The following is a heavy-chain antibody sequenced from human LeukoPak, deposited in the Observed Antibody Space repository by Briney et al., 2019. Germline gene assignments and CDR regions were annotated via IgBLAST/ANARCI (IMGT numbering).Heavy chain of an antibody. CDR3: ARDKTPGGGWYNYFDY. V-gene: IGHV3-21*01. CDR1: GSTFSSYS. Sequence: GGSLRLSCAASGSTFSSYSMNWVRQAPGKGLEWVSSISSSSSYIYYADSVKGRFTISRDNAKNSLYLQMNSLRAEDTAVYYCARDKTPGGGWYNYFDYWGQGTLVTVSS. J-gene: IGHJ4*02. CDR2: ISSSSSYI. D-gene: IGHD6-19*01.